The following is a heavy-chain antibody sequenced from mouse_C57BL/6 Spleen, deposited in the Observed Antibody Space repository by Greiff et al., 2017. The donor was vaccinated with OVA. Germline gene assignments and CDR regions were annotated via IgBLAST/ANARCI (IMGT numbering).Heavy chain of an antibody. CDR2: IDPNSGGT. CDR3: ATSKPDYYGSSPLAY. Sequence: QVQLQQPGAELVKPGASVKLSCKASGYTFTSYWMHWVKQRPGRGLEWIGRIDPNSGGTKYNEKFKSKATLTVDKPSSTAYMQLSSLTSEDAAVYYCATSKPDYYGSSPLAYWGQGTLVTVSA. V-gene: IGHV1-72*01. D-gene: IGHD1-1*01. CDR1: GYTFTSYW. J-gene: IGHJ3*01.